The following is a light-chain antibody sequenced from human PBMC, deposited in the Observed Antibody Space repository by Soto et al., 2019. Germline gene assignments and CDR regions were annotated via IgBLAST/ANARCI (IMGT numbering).Light chain of an antibody. CDR1: QSVSSY. V-gene: IGKV3-11*01. CDR2: DAS. Sequence: EIVLTQSPATLSLSPGERATLSCRASQSVSSYLAWYQQKPGQAPRLLIYDASTRATGIPARFSGSGSGTGFTLTISSREPEDFAVYFCQQRSNWPLMYTFGQGTKLEIK. J-gene: IGKJ2*01. CDR3: QQRSNWPLMYT.